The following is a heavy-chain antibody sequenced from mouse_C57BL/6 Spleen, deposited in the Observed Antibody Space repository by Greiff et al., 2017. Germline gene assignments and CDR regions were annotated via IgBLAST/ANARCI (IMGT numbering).Heavy chain of an antibody. CDR2: ILPGSGST. D-gene: IGHD2-3*01. Sequence: QVQLQQPGAELVRPGSSVKLSCKATGYTFTGYWIEWVKQRPGHGLEWIGEILPGSGSTNYNEKFKGKATLTADTSSNTAYMQLSSLTTEDSANYYCERWGLLRGSSAWFAYWGQGTLVTVSA. CDR3: ERWGLLRGSSAWFAY. V-gene: IGHV1-9*01. CDR1: GYTFTGYW. J-gene: IGHJ3*01.